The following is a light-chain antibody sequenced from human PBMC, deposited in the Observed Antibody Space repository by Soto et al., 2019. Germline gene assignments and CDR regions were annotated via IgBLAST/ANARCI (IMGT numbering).Light chain of an antibody. CDR2: GNS. V-gene: IGLV1-40*01. CDR3: QSYDSSLSGPV. Sequence: QAVLTQPPGVSGAPGQRVTISCTGSSSNIGAGYDVHWYQQLPGTAPKLLIYGNSNRPSGVPDRFSGSKSGTSASLAITGLQAEDEADYYCQSYDSSLSGPVFGTGTKVTVL. J-gene: IGLJ1*01. CDR1: SSNIGAGYD.